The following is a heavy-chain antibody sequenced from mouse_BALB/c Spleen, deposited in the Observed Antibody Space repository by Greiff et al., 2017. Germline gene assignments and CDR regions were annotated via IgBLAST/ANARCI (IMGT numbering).Heavy chain of an antibody. Sequence: QVQLKQSGPGLVQPSQSLSITCTVSGFSLTSYGVHWVRQSPGNGLEWLGVIWSGGSTDYNAAFISRLSISKDNYKSQVFFKMNSLQANDTAIYYCARIVLYAMDYWGQGTSVTVSS. V-gene: IGHV2-2*02. CDR3: ARIVLYAMDY. J-gene: IGHJ4*01. CDR2: IWSGGST. CDR1: GFSLTSYG.